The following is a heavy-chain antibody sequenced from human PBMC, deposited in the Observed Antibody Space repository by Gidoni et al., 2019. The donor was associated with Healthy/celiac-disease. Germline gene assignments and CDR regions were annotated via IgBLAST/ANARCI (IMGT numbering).Heavy chain of an antibody. CDR1: GGSISSSSYY. D-gene: IGHD6-13*01. CDR3: ARENTYSRSYFGY. CDR2: IYYSGST. V-gene: IGHV4-39*02. Sequence: QLQLQESGPGLVKPSETLSITCTVSGGSISSSSYYWGWIRQPPGKGLEWIGSIYYSGSTYYNPSLKSRVTISVDTSKNQFSLKLSSVTAADTAVYYCARENTYSRSYFGYWGQGTLVTVSS. J-gene: IGHJ4*02.